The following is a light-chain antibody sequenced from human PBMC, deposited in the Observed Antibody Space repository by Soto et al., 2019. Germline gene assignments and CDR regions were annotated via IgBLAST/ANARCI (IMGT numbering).Light chain of an antibody. V-gene: IGKV3-20*01. CDR3: HQYASPPPIT. Sequence: EIALTKSAGTLSLSPGARATLSCRASPSVSSSYLAWYQQKPGQAPRLLIYAASSRANGIPDRFSGSGSGTDFTLTISRLDSEEFAVYYCHQYASPPPITFGQGTRLEIK. CDR1: PSVSSSY. CDR2: AAS. J-gene: IGKJ5*01.